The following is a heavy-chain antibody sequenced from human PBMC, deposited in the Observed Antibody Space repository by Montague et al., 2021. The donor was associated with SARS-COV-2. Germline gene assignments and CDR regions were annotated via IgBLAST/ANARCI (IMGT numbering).Heavy chain of an antibody. D-gene: IGHD6-19*01. V-gene: IGHV2-70*11. CDR1: GFSLSTSGVC. CDR2: IDWDDDK. CDR3: ARMANCTAVAGWFEY. J-gene: IGHJ4*02. Sequence: PALVKPTQTLTLTCTFSGFSLSTSGVCVSWIRQPPGKALEWLARIDWDDDKYYSTSLQTRLTISKDTSNNEVVLKLTSLDPVDTATYYCARMANCTAVAGWFEYWGQGTQVTVSS.